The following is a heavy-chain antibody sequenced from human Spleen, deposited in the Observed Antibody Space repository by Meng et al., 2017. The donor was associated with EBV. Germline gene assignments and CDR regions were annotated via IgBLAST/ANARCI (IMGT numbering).Heavy chain of an antibody. CDR2: ISAHNDDT. J-gene: IGHJ4*02. D-gene: IGHD3-10*01. V-gene: IGHV1-18*01. Sequence: QVQLVQSGAEVKKPGASVKVSCKASGYTFNDYGFSWVRQAPGQGLEWMGWISAHNDDTKYAQKFQGRVTMTTDTSTNTAYLELRSLRSDDTAVYYCARDYGSFTDSWGQGTLVTVSS. CDR1: GYTFNDYG. CDR3: ARDYGSFTDS.